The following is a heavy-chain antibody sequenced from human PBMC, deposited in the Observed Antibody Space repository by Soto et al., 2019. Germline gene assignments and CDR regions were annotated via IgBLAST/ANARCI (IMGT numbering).Heavy chain of an antibody. Sequence: EVQLVESEGGLVQPGGSLRLSCAASGFTFNNYWMHWVRQAPGKGLMWVSRINSDGGDTNYADSVKGRFTISRDNAKNTLYLQMNSLRAEDTAVYYCTRASSEWYLDYWGQGTLVTVSS. J-gene: IGHJ4*02. CDR2: INSDGGDT. CDR1: GFTFNNYW. CDR3: TRASSEWYLDY. V-gene: IGHV3-74*01. D-gene: IGHD6-19*01.